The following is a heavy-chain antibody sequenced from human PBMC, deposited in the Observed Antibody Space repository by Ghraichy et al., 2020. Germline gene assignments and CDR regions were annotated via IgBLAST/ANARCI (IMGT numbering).Heavy chain of an antibody. CDR3: ARGGRGAQYYFDY. J-gene: IGHJ4*02. V-gene: IGHV1-69*13. CDR1: GGTFRNYA. Sequence: SVKVSCKASGGTFRNYAISWVRQGPGQGLEWMGGIIPIFGTANYGQKFQDRVTITADESTSTAYMGLSSRKSEDTAMYYCARGGRGAQYYFDYWGQGTLVTVSS. CDR2: IIPIFGTA.